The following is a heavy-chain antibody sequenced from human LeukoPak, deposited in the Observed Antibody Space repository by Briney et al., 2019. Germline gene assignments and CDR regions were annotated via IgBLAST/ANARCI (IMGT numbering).Heavy chain of an antibody. J-gene: IGHJ4*02. Sequence: GGSLRLSCAASGFTFSDYYMSWIRQAPGKGLEWVSYISNSGSTIYYADSVKGRFTISRDNAKNSLYLQMNSLRAEDTAVYFCASNTGYSYGYFDYWGQGALVTVSS. CDR1: GFTFSDYY. CDR3: ASNTGYSYGYFDY. V-gene: IGHV3-11*04. D-gene: IGHD5-18*01. CDR2: ISNSGSTI.